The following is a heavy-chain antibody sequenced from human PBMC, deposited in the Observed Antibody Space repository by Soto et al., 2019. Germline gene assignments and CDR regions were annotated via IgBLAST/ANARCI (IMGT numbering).Heavy chain of an antibody. CDR3: ARDLQLRYFDWLPKHNNWFDP. V-gene: IGHV1-69*06. CDR2: TIPIFGTA. J-gene: IGHJ5*02. D-gene: IGHD3-9*01. Sequence: SVKVSCKASGGTFSSYAISWVRQAPGQGLEWMGGTIPIFGTAKYAQKFQGRVTITADTSTSTAYMELSSLRSEDTAVYYCARDLQLRYFDWLPKHNNWFDPWGQGTLVTVSS. CDR1: GGTFSSYA.